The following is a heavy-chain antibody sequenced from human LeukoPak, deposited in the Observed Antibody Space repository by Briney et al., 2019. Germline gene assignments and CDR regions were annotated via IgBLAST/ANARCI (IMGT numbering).Heavy chain of an antibody. CDR1: GFTFSSYW. D-gene: IGHD6-13*01. CDR2: INSDGSST. V-gene: IGHV3-74*01. CDR3: ARGIAAADIDY. J-gene: IGHJ4*02. Sequence: PGGSLRLSCAASGFTFSSYWMHWVRQAPGKGLVWVSRINSDGSSTSYADSVKGRFTISRDNAKNTLYLQTNSLRAEDTAVYYCARGIAAADIDYWGQGTLVTVSS.